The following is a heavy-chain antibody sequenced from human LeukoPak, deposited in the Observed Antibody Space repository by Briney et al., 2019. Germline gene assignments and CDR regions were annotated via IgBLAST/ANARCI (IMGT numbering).Heavy chain of an antibody. CDR2: ISYDGSNK. CDR3: AKVPYYDFWSRHFDY. V-gene: IGHV3-30-3*01. Sequence: TGGSLRLSCAASGFTFSSYAMHWVRQAPGEGLEWVAVISYDGSNKYYADSVKGRFTISRDNSKNTLYLQMNSLRAEDTAVYYCAKVPYYDFWSRHFDYWGQGTLVTVSS. D-gene: IGHD3-3*01. J-gene: IGHJ4*02. CDR1: GFTFSSYA.